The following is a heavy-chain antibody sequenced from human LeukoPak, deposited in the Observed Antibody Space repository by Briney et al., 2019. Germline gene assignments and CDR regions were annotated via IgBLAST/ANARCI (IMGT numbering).Heavy chain of an antibody. Sequence: ASVKVSCKASGGTFSSYAISWVRQAPGQGLEWMGRINPNSGGTNYAQKFQGRVTMTRDTSISTAYMELSRLRSDDTAVYYCARMVRGQEDNWGQGTLVTVSS. CDR1: GGTFSSYA. CDR3: ARMVRGQEDN. CDR2: INPNSGGT. D-gene: IGHD3-10*01. J-gene: IGHJ4*02. V-gene: IGHV1-2*06.